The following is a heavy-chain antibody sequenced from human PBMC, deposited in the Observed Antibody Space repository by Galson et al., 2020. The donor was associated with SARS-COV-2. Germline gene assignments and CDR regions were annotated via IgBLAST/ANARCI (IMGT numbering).Heavy chain of an antibody. Sequence: GGSLRLSCAASRFSFSTYAMSWVRQAPGKGLEWVSGISDSGGSTFYADSVKGRFTISRDNFENTLFLEMNSLRADDTAVYFCATSISTTGRYFFDFWGQGTLVTVSS. CDR2: ISDSGGST. V-gene: IGHV3-23*01. CDR1: RFSFSTYA. J-gene: IGHJ4*02. CDR3: ATSISTTGRYFFDF. D-gene: IGHD1-1*01.